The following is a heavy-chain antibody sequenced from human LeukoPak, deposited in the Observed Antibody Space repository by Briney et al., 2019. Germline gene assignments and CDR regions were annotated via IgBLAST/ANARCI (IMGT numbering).Heavy chain of an antibody. CDR3: AKDRAQQLVLDF. Sequence: GGSLRLSCAASGXTFSSYAMSWVRQAPGKGLEWVSAIIGSGSSTYYADSVKGRFTISRDNSKNTLFLQMNSLRAEDTAVYYCAKDRAQQLVLDFWGQGTLVTVSS. D-gene: IGHD6-13*01. CDR2: IIGSGSST. V-gene: IGHV3-23*01. CDR1: GXTFSSYA. J-gene: IGHJ4*02.